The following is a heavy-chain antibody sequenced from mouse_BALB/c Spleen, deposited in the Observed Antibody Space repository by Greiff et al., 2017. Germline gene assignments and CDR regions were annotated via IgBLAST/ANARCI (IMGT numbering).Heavy chain of an antibody. CDR3: ARGEVRAWFAY. J-gene: IGHJ3*01. CDR1: GYAFSSYW. D-gene: IGHD2-14*01. Sequence: QVQLQQSGAELVRPGSSVKISCKASGYAFSSYWMNWVKQRPGQGLEWIGQIYPGDGDTNYNGKFKGKATLTADKSSSTAYMQLSSLTSEDSAVYFCARGEVRAWFAYWGQGTLVTVSA. V-gene: IGHV1-80*01. CDR2: IYPGDGDT.